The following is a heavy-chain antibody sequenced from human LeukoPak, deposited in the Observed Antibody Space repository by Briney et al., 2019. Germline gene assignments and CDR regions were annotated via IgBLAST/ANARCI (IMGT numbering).Heavy chain of an antibody. V-gene: IGHV1-69*13. D-gene: IGHD4-17*01. Sequence: GASVKVSCKASGGTFSSYAISWVRQAPGQGLEWMGGIIPIFGTANYAQKFQGRVTITADESTSTAYMELSSLRSEDTAVYYRAARVTTTSNYYYYMDVWGKGTTVTISS. CDR3: AARVTTTSNYYYYMDV. J-gene: IGHJ6*03. CDR1: GGTFSSYA. CDR2: IIPIFGTA.